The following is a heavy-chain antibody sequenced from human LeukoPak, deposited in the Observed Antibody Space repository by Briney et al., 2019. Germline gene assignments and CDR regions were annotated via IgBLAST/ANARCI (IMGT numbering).Heavy chain of an antibody. CDR1: GFTFSSYA. CDR2: ISYDGSNK. J-gene: IGHJ4*02. D-gene: IGHD3-10*01. V-gene: IGHV3-30*04. Sequence: GGSLRLSCAASGFTFSSYAMHWVRQAPGKGLEWVAVISYDGSNKYYADSVKGRFTISRDNSKNTLYLQMNSLRAEDTAVYYCARDAQITMVRGVITPIDYWGQGTLVTVSS. CDR3: ARDAQITMVRGVITPIDY.